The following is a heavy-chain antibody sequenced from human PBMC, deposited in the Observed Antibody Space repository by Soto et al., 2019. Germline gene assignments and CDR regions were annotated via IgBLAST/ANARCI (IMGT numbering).Heavy chain of an antibody. CDR1: GGSISSYY. CDR2: IYYSGST. J-gene: IGHJ4*02. V-gene: IGHV4-59*08. D-gene: IGHD1-1*01. Sequence: SETLSLTCTVSGGSISSYYWSWIRQPPGKGLEWIGYIYYSGSTNYNPSLKSRVTISVDTSKNQFSLKLSSVTAADTAVYYCARLSFPERYYFDYWGQGTLVTVSS. CDR3: ARLSFPERYYFDY.